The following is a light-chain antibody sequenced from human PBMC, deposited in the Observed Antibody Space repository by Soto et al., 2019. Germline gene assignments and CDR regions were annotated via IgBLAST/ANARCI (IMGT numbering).Light chain of an antibody. V-gene: IGKV1-39*01. CDR3: QQTYSTPPT. J-gene: IGKJ1*01. CDR2: AAS. Sequence: DIQMTQSPSSVSASVGDSVTIXXRASQSISTYLNWYQQKAGLAPKIXIYAASSLQSGVPSRFSGSGAGTDFTLTISSLQPEDFATYYCQQTYSTPPTFGQGTKVDI. CDR1: QSISTY.